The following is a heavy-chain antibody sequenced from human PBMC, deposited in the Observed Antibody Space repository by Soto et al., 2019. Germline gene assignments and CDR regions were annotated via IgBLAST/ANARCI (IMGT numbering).Heavy chain of an antibody. D-gene: IGHD3-22*01. CDR3: ARGGIHFADSSGHAFDS. Sequence: QVELVQSGAEVKKPGSSVKVSCKASGDTFDIYGFNWVRQAPGEGLEWMGVIIPIFETADSAQKFQGRVSITADKSTSTAYMELGSLTSEDTAVYYCARGGIHFADSSGHAFDSWGQGTLISVTS. V-gene: IGHV1-69*06. CDR1: GDTFDIYG. J-gene: IGHJ4*02. CDR2: IIPIFETA.